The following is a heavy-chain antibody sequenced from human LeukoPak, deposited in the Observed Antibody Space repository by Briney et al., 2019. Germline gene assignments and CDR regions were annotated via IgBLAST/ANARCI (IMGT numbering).Heavy chain of an antibody. CDR3: ARGGVTFGY. Sequence: GGSLRLSCAASGFTFSSYEMNWVRQAPGKGLEWVSYISSSGRTIYCADSVKGRFTISRDNAKNSLYLQMNSLRAEDTAVYYCARGGVTFGYWGQGTLVTVSS. D-gene: IGHD5-18*01. J-gene: IGHJ4*02. CDR2: ISSSGRTI. CDR1: GFTFSSYE. V-gene: IGHV3-48*03.